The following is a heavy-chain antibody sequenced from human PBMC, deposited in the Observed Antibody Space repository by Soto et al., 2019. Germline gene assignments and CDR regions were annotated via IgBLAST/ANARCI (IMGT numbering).Heavy chain of an antibody. CDR2: ISGSGGTT. J-gene: IGHJ4*02. CDR3: AKTPRQWLVYFDY. V-gene: IGHV3-23*01. CDR1: GFTFSNYA. Sequence: EVQLLESGGGLVQPGGSLRLSCAASGFTFSNYAIAWVRQAPGKGLEWVSGISGSGGTTYYADSVKGRFTISRDNSKDTLHQQMNSLRAEDAAVYYCAKTPRQWLVYFDYWGQGALVTVSS. D-gene: IGHD6-19*01.